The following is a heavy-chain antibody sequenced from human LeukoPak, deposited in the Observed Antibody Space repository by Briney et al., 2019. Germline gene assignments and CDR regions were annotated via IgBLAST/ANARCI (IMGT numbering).Heavy chain of an antibody. Sequence: GGSLRLSCAASGFTFSTYDMSWVRQAPGKGLEWVSAISGSGGRTRYADSVKGRFTISRDNSQNTLYLHMNSLRAEDTAVYYCAKERWTTTAFDIWGRGTMVTASS. CDR2: ISGSGGRT. J-gene: IGHJ3*02. V-gene: IGHV3-23*01. CDR1: GFTFSTYD. D-gene: IGHD1-14*01. CDR3: AKERWTTTAFDI.